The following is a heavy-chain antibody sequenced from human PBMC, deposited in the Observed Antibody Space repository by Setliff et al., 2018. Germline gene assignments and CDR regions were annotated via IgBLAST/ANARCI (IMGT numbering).Heavy chain of an antibody. J-gene: IGHJ4*02. V-gene: IGHV1-69*16. CDR3: ARGSIVGPTRGDFDF. CDR1: GGTLTTFTTYS. D-gene: IGHD1-26*01. Sequence: GASVKVSCKASGGTLTTFTTYSLIWVRQAPGQGLEWMGGIIPITGTTNYAQRFQGRITISTDESSSTVYMEMSRLKSEDTAVYHCARGSIVGPTRGDFDFWGLGTLVTVS. CDR2: IIPITGTT.